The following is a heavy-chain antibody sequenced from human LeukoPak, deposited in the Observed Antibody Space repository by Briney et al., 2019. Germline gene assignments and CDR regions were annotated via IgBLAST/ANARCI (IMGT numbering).Heavy chain of an antibody. CDR3: AREGSPNDYYYDSSGYDY. CDR1: GFTFSSYA. J-gene: IGHJ4*02. CDR2: ISGSGGST. Sequence: HPGGSLRLSCAASGFTFSSYAMSWVRQAPGKGLEWVSAISGSGGSTYYADSVKGRFTISRDNSKNTLYLQMGSLRAEDMAVYYCAREGSPNDYYYDSSGYDYWGQGTLVTVSS. V-gene: IGHV3-23*01. D-gene: IGHD3-22*01.